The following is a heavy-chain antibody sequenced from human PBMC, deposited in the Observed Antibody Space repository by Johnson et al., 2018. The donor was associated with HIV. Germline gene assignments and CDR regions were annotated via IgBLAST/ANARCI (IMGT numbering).Heavy chain of an antibody. J-gene: IGHJ3*01. Sequence: QVQLVESGGGLVKPGGSLRLSCAASGFTFSDYYMSWIRQAPGKGLEWVSAISWNSANIGHADSVKGRFTISRDNAKSSLYLQMNSLRPEDTALYYCAKDDRISSWGQGTLVTVSS. CDR2: ISWNSANI. CDR3: AKDDRISS. CDR1: GFTFSDYY. D-gene: IGHD1-14*01. V-gene: IGHV3-11*05.